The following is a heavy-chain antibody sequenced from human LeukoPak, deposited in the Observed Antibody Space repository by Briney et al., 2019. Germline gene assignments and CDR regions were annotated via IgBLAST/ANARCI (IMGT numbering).Heavy chain of an antibody. CDR2: ISWNSGSI. D-gene: IGHD1-26*01. CDR3: AKDMGSSGSPEFDY. CDR1: GFTFDDYA. Sequence: GGSLRLSCAASGFTFDDYAMHWVRQAPGKGLEWVSGISWNSGSIGYADSVKGRFTISRDNAKNFLYLQMNSLRAEDTALYYCAKDMGSSGSPEFDYWGQGTLVTVSS. V-gene: IGHV3-9*01. J-gene: IGHJ4*02.